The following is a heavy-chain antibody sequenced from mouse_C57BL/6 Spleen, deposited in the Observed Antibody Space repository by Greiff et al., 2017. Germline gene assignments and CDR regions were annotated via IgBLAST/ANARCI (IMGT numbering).Heavy chain of an antibody. CDR2: IDPETGGT. CDR1: GYTFTDYE. Sequence: VQLQQSGAELLRPGASVTLSCKASGYTFTDYEMHWVKQTPVHGLEWIGAIDPETGGTAYNQKFKGKAILTADKSSSTAYMELRSLTSEDSAVYYCTPITTVPDYWGQGTTLTVSS. J-gene: IGHJ2*01. D-gene: IGHD1-1*01. V-gene: IGHV1-15*01. CDR3: TPITTVPDY.